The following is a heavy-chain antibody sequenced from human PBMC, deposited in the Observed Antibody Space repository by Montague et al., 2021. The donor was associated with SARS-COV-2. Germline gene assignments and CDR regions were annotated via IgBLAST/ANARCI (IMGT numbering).Heavy chain of an antibody. V-gene: IGHV3-9*01. CDR2: ISWNIGSI. CDR3: AKGHYYGSGRIDY. D-gene: IGHD3-10*01. J-gene: IGHJ4*02. Sequence: SLRLSCVAYGFTFDDYAMHWVRQAPGKGLEWVSGISWNIGSIGYXDSXKGRFTISRDNAKNSLYLQMNSLRAEDTALYYCAKGHYYGSGRIDYWGQGTLVTVSS. CDR1: GFTFDDYA.